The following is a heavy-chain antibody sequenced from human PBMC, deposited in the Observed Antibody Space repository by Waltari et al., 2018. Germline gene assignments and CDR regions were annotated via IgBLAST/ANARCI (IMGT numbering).Heavy chain of an antibody. Sequence: EVQLVQSGAEVKKPGESLKISCKGSGYSFTSYWIGWVRQMPGKGLEWMGIIYPGDSDTRYSPSFQGQVTISADKSISTAYLQWSSLKASDTAMYYCARLDTSRLYYYYYGMDVWGQGTTVTVSS. CDR1: GYSFTSYW. V-gene: IGHV5-51*03. D-gene: IGHD2-2*01. J-gene: IGHJ6*02. CDR3: ARLDTSRLYYYYYGMDV. CDR2: IYPGDSDT.